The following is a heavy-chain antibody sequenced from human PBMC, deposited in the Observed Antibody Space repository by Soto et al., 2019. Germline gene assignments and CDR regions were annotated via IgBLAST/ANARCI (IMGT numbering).Heavy chain of an antibody. CDR3: AHSPCSGGTCYLFDY. Sequence: QITLKESGPTLLKPTQTLTLTCTVSGFSLSTSVLGVGWIRQPPGKSMEWLALMYWYDVQRYNPSLQTRLTLTKDDSRSQVVLPMTNMDPVDTATYYCAHSPCSGGTCYLFDYWGQGALVTVSS. J-gene: IGHJ4*02. CDR2: MYWYDVQ. CDR1: GFSLSTSVLG. V-gene: IGHV2-5*01. D-gene: IGHD2-15*01.